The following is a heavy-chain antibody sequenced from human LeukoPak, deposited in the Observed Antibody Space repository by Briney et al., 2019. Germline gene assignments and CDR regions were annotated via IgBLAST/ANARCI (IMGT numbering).Heavy chain of an antibody. J-gene: IGHJ4*02. D-gene: IGHD3-22*01. CDR3: ARGPHTGVNYYDSSGYYY. Sequence: SETLSLTCSVSGGSVSSGTYYWSWIRQPPGKGLEWIGKINHSGSTNYNPSLKSRVTISVDTSKNQFSLKLSSVTAADTAVYYCARGPHTGVNYYDSSGYYYWGQGTLVTVSS. CDR2: INHSGST. V-gene: IGHV4-39*07. CDR1: GGSVSSGTYY.